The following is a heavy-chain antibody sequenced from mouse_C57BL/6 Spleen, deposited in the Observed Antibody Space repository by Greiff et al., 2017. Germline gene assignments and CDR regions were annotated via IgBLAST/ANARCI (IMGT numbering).Heavy chain of an antibody. J-gene: IGHJ3*01. Sequence: QVQLQQSGAELVMPGASVKLSCKASGYTFTSYWMHWVKQRPGQGLEWIGEIDPSDSYTNYNQKFKGKSTLTVDKSSSTAYMQLSSLTSEDSAVYYCARVDYSAWFAYWGQGTLVTVSA. CDR3: ARVDYSAWFAY. D-gene: IGHD1-1*01. V-gene: IGHV1-69*01. CDR2: IDPSDSYT. CDR1: GYTFTSYW.